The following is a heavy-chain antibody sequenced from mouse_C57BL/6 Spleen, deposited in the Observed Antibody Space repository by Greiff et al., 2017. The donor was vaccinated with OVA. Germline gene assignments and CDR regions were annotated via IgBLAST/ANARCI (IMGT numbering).Heavy chain of an antibody. V-gene: IGHV1-18*01. CDR1: GYTFTDYN. CDR2: INPNNGGT. J-gene: IGHJ3*01. Sequence: VHVKQSGPELVKPGASVTIPCKASGYTFTDYNMDWVKQSHGKSLEWIGDINPNNGGTIYNQKFKGKATLTVDKSSSTAYMELRSLTSEDTAVYYCARGGLYYDYPLAYWGQGTLVTVSA. CDR3: ARGGLYYDYPLAY. D-gene: IGHD2-4*01.